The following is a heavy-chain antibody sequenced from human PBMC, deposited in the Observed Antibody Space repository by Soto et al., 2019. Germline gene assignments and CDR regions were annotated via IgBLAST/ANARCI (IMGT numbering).Heavy chain of an antibody. CDR1: GDSVSSNSAA. D-gene: IGHD6-6*01. CDR3: ARVPVVSSSSFYYYYGMDV. V-gene: IGHV6-1*01. Sequence: PSQTLSLTCAISGDSVSSNSAAWNWIRQSPSRGLEWLGRTYYRSKWYNDYAVSVKSRITINPDTSKNQFSLQLNSVTPEDTAVYYCARVPVVSSSSFYYYYGMDVWGQGTTVTVSS. J-gene: IGHJ6*02. CDR2: TYYRSKWYN.